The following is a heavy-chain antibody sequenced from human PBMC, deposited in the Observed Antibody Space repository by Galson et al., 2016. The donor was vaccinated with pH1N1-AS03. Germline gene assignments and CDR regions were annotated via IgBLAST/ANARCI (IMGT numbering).Heavy chain of an antibody. CDR1: GYSFIGYG. CDR2: IRSDNGDT. Sequence: SLKVSCKASGYSFIGYGVSWVRQAPGQGLEWMGWIRSDNGDTEHAQTFQGRVTLTTDTSTTTAYMELRSLRADDTAVYYCAIVASTTLTMCRLDSWGQGTPVTVSS. CDR3: AIVASTTLTMCRLDS. J-gene: IGHJ4*02. D-gene: IGHD1-1*01. V-gene: IGHV1-18*01.